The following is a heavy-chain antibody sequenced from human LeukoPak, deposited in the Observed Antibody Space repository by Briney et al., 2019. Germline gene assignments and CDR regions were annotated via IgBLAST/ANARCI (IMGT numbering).Heavy chain of an antibody. D-gene: IGHD2-2*01. CDR3: ARDRGYCGSTSCRPTGWFDP. V-gene: IGHV4-59*01. Sequence: SETLSLTCTVSGGSISSYYWSWIRQPPGKGLEWIGYIYYSGSTNYNPSLKSRVTISVDTSKNQFSLKLSSVTAADTAVYYCARDRGYCGSTSCRPTGWFDPWGQGTLVTVSS. J-gene: IGHJ5*02. CDR1: GGSISSYY. CDR2: IYYSGST.